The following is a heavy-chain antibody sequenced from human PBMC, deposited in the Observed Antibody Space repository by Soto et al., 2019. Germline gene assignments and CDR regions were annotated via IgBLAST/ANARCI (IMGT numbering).Heavy chain of an antibody. Sequence: QVQLQQWGAGLLKPSETLSLTCAVYGGSFSGYYWSWIRQPPGKGLEWIGEINHSGSTNYNPSLKRRVTISVDTSKNQFSLKLSSVTAADTAVYYCVRGRLGIGDYWGQGTLVTVSS. CDR1: GGSFSGYY. CDR3: VRGRLGIGDY. D-gene: IGHD7-27*01. J-gene: IGHJ4*02. V-gene: IGHV4-34*01. CDR2: INHSGST.